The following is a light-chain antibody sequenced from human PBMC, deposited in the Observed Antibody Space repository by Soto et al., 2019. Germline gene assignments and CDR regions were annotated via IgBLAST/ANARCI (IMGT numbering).Light chain of an antibody. V-gene: IGKV3-15*01. Sequence: DIVITQSPGTMSVSPGERATLSCRASQSMGSNVAWYQQKPGQAPRLLIYGASTRAAGIPARFSGSGSGTEFTLTITSLQSEDFAVYYCHQRTNWPLTFGGGTKVDIK. CDR3: HQRTNWPLT. CDR1: QSMGSN. J-gene: IGKJ4*01. CDR2: GAS.